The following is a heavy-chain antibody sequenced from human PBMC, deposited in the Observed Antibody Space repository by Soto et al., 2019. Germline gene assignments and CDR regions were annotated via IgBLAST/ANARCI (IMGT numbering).Heavy chain of an antibody. D-gene: IGHD1-1*01. CDR2: INSDGSSP. J-gene: IGHJ5*02. Sequence: HPVGSLGLSCEASGFTFSSYWMHWVRQGPGKGLEWLSLINSDGSSPNYADSVKGRFTVSRDNVKNTLFLQMNSLRVDDTGIYYCTRDRRLSRLATSGQGTLVTVYS. V-gene: IGHV3-74*01. CDR3: TRDRRLSRLAT. CDR1: GFTFSSYW.